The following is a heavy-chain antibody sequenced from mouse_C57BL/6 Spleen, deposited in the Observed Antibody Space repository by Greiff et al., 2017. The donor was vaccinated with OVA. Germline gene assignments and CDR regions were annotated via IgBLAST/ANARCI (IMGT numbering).Heavy chain of an antibody. CDR1: GFTFSDYG. D-gene: IGHD1-1*01. J-gene: IGHJ3*01. Sequence: EVKLVESGGGLVKPGGSLKLSCAASGFTFSDYGMHWVRQAPEKGLEWVAYISSGSSTIYYADTVKGRFTISRDNAKNTLFLQMTSLRSEDTAMYYCARSGDYGSGFAYWGQGTLVTVSA. V-gene: IGHV5-17*01. CDR3: ARSGDYGSGFAY. CDR2: ISSGSSTI.